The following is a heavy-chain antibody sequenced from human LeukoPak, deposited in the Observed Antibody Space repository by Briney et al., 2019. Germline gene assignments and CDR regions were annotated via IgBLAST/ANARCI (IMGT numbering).Heavy chain of an antibody. D-gene: IGHD3-16*01. CDR1: GDSVSSNSAA. CDR3: ALRGSRVACYYYYYGMDV. CDR2: TYYRSKWYN. V-gene: IGHV6-1*01. Sequence: SQTLSLTCAISGDSVSSNSAAWNWIRQSPSRGLEWLGRTYYRSKWYNDYALSVKSRVSINPDTSKNQLSLQLNSVTPDDTAVHGRALRGSRVACYYYYYGMDVWGQGTTVTVSS. J-gene: IGHJ6*02.